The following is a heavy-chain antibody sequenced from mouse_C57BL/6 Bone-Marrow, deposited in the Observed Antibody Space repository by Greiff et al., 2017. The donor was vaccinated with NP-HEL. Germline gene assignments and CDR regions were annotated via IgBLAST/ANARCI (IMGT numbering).Heavy chain of an antibody. CDR1: GYTFTSYG. CDR2: IYPRSGNT. CDR3: ARYGCAY. Sequence: QVQLKESGAELARPGASVKLSCKASGYTFTSYGISWVKQRTGQGLEWIGEIYPRSGNTYYNEKFKGKATLTADKSSSTAYMVLRSLTSEDSAVYFCARYGCAYWGQGTLVTVSA. V-gene: IGHV1-81*01. J-gene: IGHJ3*01.